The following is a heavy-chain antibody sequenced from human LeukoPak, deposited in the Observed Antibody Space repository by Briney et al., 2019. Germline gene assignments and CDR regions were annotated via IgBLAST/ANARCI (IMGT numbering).Heavy chain of an antibody. CDR1: GGTFNNSA. CDR2: IMPLFGTA. D-gene: IGHD4-17*01. V-gene: IGHV1-69*05. J-gene: IGHJ5*02. CDR3: ARDVHGDYGSGWFDP. Sequence: ASVKVSCKTSGGTFNNSAISWVRQAPGQGLEWLGGIMPLFGTAGYAQKFQGRVTITKDESTRTVYLELTSLTSDDTALYYCARDVHGDYGSGWFDPWGQGTLVSVSS.